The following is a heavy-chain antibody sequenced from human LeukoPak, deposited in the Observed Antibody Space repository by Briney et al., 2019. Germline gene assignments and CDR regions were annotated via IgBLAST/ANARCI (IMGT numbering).Heavy chain of an antibody. J-gene: IGHJ4*02. CDR1: GGSISSHY. V-gene: IGHV4-59*11. Sequence: PSETLSLTCTVAGGSISSHYWSWIRQPPGKGLEWIGYIYYSGSTDYNPSLKSRVTISVDTSKNQFSLKLSSVTATDTGLYYCARGGVRFLEYDYWGQGTLVTVSS. CDR2: IYYSGST. CDR3: ARGGVRFLEYDY. D-gene: IGHD3-3*01.